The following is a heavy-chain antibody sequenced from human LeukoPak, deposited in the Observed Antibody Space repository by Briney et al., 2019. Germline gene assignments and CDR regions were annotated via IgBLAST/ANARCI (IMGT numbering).Heavy chain of an antibody. CDR3: ARHAPFENGNKRGFEY. J-gene: IGHJ4*02. D-gene: IGHD2/OR15-2a*01. V-gene: IGHV4-39*01. CDR2: IYHSGST. CDR1: GGSISSSSYY. Sequence: PSETLSLTCTVSGGSISSSSYYWGWIRQPPGKGLEWIASIYHSGSTYYNPSLKSRVPISVDMSKNHLSLMLSSVSAADTAVYHCARHAPFENGNKRGFEYWGQGTLVTVSS.